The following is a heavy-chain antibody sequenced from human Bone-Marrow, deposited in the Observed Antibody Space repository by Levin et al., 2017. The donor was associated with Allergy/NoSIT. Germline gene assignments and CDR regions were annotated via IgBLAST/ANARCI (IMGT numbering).Heavy chain of an antibody. Sequence: GESLKISCKGSGYIFTTFWIHWVRQMPGSGLDWMGTIYPGDSETRYSPSSQGQVTISVDKSINTAYLQWSNLKASDTAMYYCARAPTAQGSDSWGQGTLVTVSS. D-gene: IGHD2-21*02. CDR3: ARAPTAQGSDS. CDR2: IYPGDSET. J-gene: IGHJ4*02. CDR1: GYIFTTFW. V-gene: IGHV5-51*01.